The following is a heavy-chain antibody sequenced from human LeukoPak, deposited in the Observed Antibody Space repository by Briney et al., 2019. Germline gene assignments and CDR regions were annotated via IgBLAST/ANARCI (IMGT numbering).Heavy chain of an antibody. J-gene: IGHJ4*02. CDR1: GGTFSTSA. Sequence: SVKVSCKASGGTFSTSAINWVRQAPGQGLEWMGRIVPIFGVAHYSQTFLGRITITADKSTNTAYMEKSSLRSEDSAVYYCAIPGRQWLEAPYDYWGQGTLVTVSS. CDR2: IVPIFGVA. V-gene: IGHV1-69*04. D-gene: IGHD6-19*01. CDR3: AIPGRQWLEAPYDY.